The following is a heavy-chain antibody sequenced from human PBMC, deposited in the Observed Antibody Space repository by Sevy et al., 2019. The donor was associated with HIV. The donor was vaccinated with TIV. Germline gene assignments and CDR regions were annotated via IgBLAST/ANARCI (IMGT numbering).Heavy chain of an antibody. D-gene: IGHD3-3*01. CDR1: GFTFSDYY. V-gene: IGHV3-11*01. CDR3: ARDGEATIFGVVRDAFDI. CDR2: ISSSGNTI. Sequence: GGSLRLSCAASGFTFSDYYMSWIRQAPGKGLEWVSYISSSGNTIYYADSVKGRFTISRDNAKNSLYLQMNSLRAEDTAVYYCARDGEATIFGVVRDAFDIWGQGTMVTVSS. J-gene: IGHJ3*02.